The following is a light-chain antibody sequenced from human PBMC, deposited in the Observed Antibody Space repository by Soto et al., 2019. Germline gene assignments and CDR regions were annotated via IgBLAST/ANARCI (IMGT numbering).Light chain of an antibody. V-gene: IGKV3-15*01. CDR2: GAS. CDR1: QSVSSN. Sequence: EIVMTHSPATLSVSPGERATISCRASQSVSSNLAWYQQKPGQAPRLLIYGASTRATGIPAGFSGSGSGTEFTLTISSLQSEDFAVYYCQQYNNWLTFGQGTKVDIK. J-gene: IGKJ1*01. CDR3: QQYNNWLT.